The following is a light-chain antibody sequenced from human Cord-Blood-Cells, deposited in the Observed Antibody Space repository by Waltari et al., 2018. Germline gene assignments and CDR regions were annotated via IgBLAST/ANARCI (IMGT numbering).Light chain of an antibody. CDR3: SSYTSSSTNYV. J-gene: IGLJ1*01. V-gene: IGLV2-14*01. Sequence: QSALTQPASVSVSPGQSITISCTGTSSDVGGYNYVSWYQQHPGKAPKLMIYEVSNRPSGVSNRFSGSKSGNTASLTISGLQAEDEADYYCSSYTSSSTNYVFGTGTKVTVL. CDR2: EVS. CDR1: SSDVGGYNY.